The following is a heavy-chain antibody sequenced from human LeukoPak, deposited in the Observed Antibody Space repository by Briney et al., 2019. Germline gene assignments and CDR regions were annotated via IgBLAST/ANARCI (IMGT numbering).Heavy chain of an antibody. CDR1: GSRFTSYW. Sequence: GESLKSSSKGSGSRFTSYWIGWARPMPGKGRGWMGIIYPGESDARYSPCFQGQVTIPSDKSISTAYLQWSSLKASDTAMYYCARLGVVYGSVDYWGQGTLVTVSS. D-gene: IGHD2-8*02. J-gene: IGHJ4*02. CDR3: ARLGVVYGSVDY. V-gene: IGHV5-51*01. CDR2: IYPGESDA.